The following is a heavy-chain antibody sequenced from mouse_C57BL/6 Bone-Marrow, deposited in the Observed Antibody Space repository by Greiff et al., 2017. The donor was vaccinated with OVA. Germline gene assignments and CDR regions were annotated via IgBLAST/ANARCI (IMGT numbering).Heavy chain of an antibody. CDR2: ISDGGSYT. Sequence: EVKLMESGGGLVKPGGSLKLSCAASGFTFSSYAMSWVRQTPEKRLEWVATISDGGSYTYYPDNVKGRFTISRDNAKNNLYLQMSHLKSEDTAMYYCARTMDYGGQGTAVTVSS. CDR1: GFTFSSYA. CDR3: ARTMDY. V-gene: IGHV5-4*03. J-gene: IGHJ4*01.